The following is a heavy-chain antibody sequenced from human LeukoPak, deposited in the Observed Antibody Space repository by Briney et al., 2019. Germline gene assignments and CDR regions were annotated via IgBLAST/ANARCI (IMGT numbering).Heavy chain of an antibody. CDR3: AKDVTHSGSVLNWFDT. CDR1: GFSVSSNY. CDR2: IYSGGTT. D-gene: IGHD1-26*01. Sequence: GGSLRLSCAASGFSVSSNYVSWVRQAPGKGLEWVSVIYSGGTTYYADSGKGRFTISRDNSKNILPLQMNSLRVEDTALYYCAKDVTHSGSVLNWFDTWGQGTLVTVSS. V-gene: IGHV3-53*01. J-gene: IGHJ5*02.